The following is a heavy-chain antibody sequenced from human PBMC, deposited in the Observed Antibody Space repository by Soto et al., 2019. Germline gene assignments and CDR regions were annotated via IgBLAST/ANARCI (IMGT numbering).Heavy chain of an antibody. CDR2: INHSGST. Sequence: QVQLQQWGPGLLKPSETLSLTCAVYGGSFSGYYWSWIRQPPGKGLEWIGEINHSGSTNYNPSLKSRVTISVDTSKNQFSLKLSSVTAADTAVYYCARVGFPSYGSGSTPLDYWGQGTLVTVSS. D-gene: IGHD3-10*01. V-gene: IGHV4-34*01. CDR3: ARVGFPSYGSGSTPLDY. J-gene: IGHJ4*02. CDR1: GGSFSGYY.